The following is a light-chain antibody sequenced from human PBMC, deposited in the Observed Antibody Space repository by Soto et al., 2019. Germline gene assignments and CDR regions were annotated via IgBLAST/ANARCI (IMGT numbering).Light chain of an antibody. J-gene: IGLJ1*01. CDR3: SSYTSSSTPYV. Sequence: QYVLTQPASVSGSPGQSITISCTGTSTDVGGSSYVSWYQHHPGKAPRLMIYDVSNRPSGVSDRFSGSKSGNTASLTISGLQAEDEADYYCSSYTSSSTPYVFGTGTKVTVL. CDR2: DVS. CDR1: STDVGGSSY. V-gene: IGLV2-14*03.